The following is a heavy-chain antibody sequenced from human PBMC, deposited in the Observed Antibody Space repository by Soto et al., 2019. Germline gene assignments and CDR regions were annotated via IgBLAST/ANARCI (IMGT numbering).Heavy chain of an antibody. CDR3: TTAGPGSCSGGSCYAIDY. V-gene: IGHV3-15*01. J-gene: IGHJ4*02. CDR1: GFTFTKAW. D-gene: IGHD2-15*01. Sequence: GGSLRLSCAASGFTFTKAWMSWVRQAPGRGLEWFGRIKSKTDGGTTDYAAPVKGRLTISRDDSKNTLYLQMNRLKTEDTAVYSCTTAGPGSCSGGSCYAIDYWGQGTLVTVSS. CDR2: IKSKTDGGTT.